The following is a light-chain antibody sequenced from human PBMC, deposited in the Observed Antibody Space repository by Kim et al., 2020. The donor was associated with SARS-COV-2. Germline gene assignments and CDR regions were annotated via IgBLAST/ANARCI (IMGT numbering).Light chain of an antibody. Sequence: QSALTQPASVSGSPGQSITISCTGTSSDVGNYNLVSWYQQHPGKAPKLMISEVSKRPSGVSNRFSASKSGNTASLTISGLQAEDEADYYCCSYAGYSTSVFGGGTQLTVL. V-gene: IGLV2-23*02. CDR2: EVS. CDR1: SSDVGNYNL. J-gene: IGLJ3*02. CDR3: CSYAGYSTSV.